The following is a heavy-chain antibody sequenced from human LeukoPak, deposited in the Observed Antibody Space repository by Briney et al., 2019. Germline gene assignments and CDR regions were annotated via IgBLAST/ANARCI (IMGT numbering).Heavy chain of an antibody. Sequence: GGSLRLSCAASGFTFSSYSMNWVRQAPGKGLEWVSSISSSSSYIYYADSVKGRFTISRDNAKNSLYLQMNSLRAEDTAVYYCAKAFVVVPAAPSDYWGQGTLVTVSS. CDR2: ISSSSSYI. V-gene: IGHV3-21*01. CDR3: AKAFVVVPAAPSDY. CDR1: GFTFSSYS. D-gene: IGHD2-2*01. J-gene: IGHJ4*02.